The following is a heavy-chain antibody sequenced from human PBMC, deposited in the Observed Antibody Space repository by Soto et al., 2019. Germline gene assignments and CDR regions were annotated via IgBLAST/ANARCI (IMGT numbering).Heavy chain of an antibody. CDR2: IKQDGSEK. CDR1: GFTFSSYW. V-gene: IGHV3-7*01. Sequence: PGGSLRLSCAASGFTFSSYWMSWVRQAPGKGLEWVANIKQDGSEKYYVDSVKGRFTISRDNAKNSLYLQMNSLRAEDTAVYYCARQTGYYDSSGYYWYYYYYGMDVWGQGTTVTVSS. D-gene: IGHD3-22*01. CDR3: ARQTGYYDSSGYYWYYYYYGMDV. J-gene: IGHJ6*02.